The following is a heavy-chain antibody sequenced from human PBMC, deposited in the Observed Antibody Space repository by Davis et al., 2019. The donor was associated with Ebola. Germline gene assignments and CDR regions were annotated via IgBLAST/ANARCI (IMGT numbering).Heavy chain of an antibody. J-gene: IGHJ6*02. V-gene: IGHV1-2*02. CDR2: INPNSGGT. Sequence: ASVKVSCKASGYTFIDYYMHWVRQAPGQGLEWMGWINPNSGGTNYAQKFQGRVTMTRDMSISTAYMELSRLRSDDTAVYYCARDRKDYYYFYYGMDVWSQGTTVTVSS. CDR1: GYTFIDYY. CDR3: ARDRKDYYYFYYGMDV.